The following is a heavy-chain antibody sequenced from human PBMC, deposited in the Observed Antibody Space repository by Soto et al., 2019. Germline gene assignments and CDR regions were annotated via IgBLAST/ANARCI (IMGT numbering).Heavy chain of an antibody. CDR1: GFTFSSYG. V-gene: IGHV3-33*01. J-gene: IGHJ3*02. Sequence: QVQLVESGGGVVQPGRSLRLSCAASGFTFSSYGMHWVRQAPGKGLEWVAVIWYDGSNKYYADSVKGRFTISRDNSKNTLYLQMNSLRAEDTAVYYCARDPVTTLGAAFDIWGQGTMVTVSS. CDR2: IWYDGSNK. D-gene: IGHD3-16*01. CDR3: ARDPVTTLGAAFDI.